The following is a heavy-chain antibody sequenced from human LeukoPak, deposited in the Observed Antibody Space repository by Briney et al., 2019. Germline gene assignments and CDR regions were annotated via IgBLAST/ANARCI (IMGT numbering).Heavy chain of an antibody. CDR3: ARDGPYSSSAFDI. V-gene: IGHV4-4*07. CDR1: GGSISSYY. D-gene: IGHD6-6*01. CDR2: IYTSGST. Sequence: SETLSLTCTVSGGSISSYYWSWIRQPPGKGLEWIGRIYTSGSTNYNPSLKSRVTMSVDTSKNQFSLKLSSVTAADTAVYYCARDGPYSSSAFDIWGQGTMVTVSS. J-gene: IGHJ3*02.